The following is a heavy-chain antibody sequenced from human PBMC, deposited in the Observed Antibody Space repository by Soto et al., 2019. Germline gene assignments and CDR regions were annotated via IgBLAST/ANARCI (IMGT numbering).Heavy chain of an antibody. J-gene: IGHJ5*02. D-gene: IGHD2-15*01. CDR3: ARGRGGQYNWFDP. CDR2: IYHSGST. V-gene: IGHV4-30-2*01. CDR1: GGSISSGGYS. Sequence: SETLSLTCAVSGGSISSGGYSWSWIRQPPGKGLEWIGYIYHSGSTYYNPPLKSRVTISVDRSKNQFSLKLSSVTAADTAVYYCARGRGGQYNWFDPWGQGTLVTVSS.